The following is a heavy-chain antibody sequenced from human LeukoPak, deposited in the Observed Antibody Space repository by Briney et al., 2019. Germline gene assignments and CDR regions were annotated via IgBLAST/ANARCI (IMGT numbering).Heavy chain of an antibody. Sequence: SETLSLTCTVSGGSISSYYWSWIRQPAGKGLEWIGRIYTSGSTNYNPSFKSRVTMSVDTSKNQISLKVRSMTAADTAIYYCARDGGTTVVGTEWGQGTLVTVSS. D-gene: IGHD4-11*01. J-gene: IGHJ4*02. CDR1: GGSISSYY. CDR2: IYTSGST. CDR3: ARDGGTTVVGTE. V-gene: IGHV4-4*07.